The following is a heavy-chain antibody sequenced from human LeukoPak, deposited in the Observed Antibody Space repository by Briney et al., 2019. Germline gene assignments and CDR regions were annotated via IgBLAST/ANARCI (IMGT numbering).Heavy chain of an antibody. CDR1: GGSISSGGYS. J-gene: IGHJ4*02. V-gene: IGHV4-30-2*01. CDR2: IYHSGST. CDR3: ARGPPGQQLVFDY. Sequence: SETLSLTCAVSGGSISSGGYSWSWIRQPPGKGLEWIGYIYHSGSTYYNPFLKSRVTISVDRSKNQFSLKLSSVTAADTAVYYCARGPPGQQLVFDYWGQGTLVTVSS. D-gene: IGHD6-13*01.